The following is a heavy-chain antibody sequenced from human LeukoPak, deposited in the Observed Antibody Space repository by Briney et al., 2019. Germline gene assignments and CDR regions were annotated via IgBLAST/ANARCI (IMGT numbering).Heavy chain of an antibody. CDR1: GFTFSTYG. J-gene: IGHJ4*02. Sequence: AGGSLRLSCAASGFTFSTYGMHWVRQAPGKGLEWVAVISYDGSNEYYADSVKGRFTISRDNSKNTLYLQLNSLRAEDTAVYYCAKDLGYYDSSGYLSFDYWGQGTLVTVSS. CDR3: AKDLGYYDSSGYLSFDY. D-gene: IGHD3-22*01. CDR2: ISYDGSNE. V-gene: IGHV3-30*18.